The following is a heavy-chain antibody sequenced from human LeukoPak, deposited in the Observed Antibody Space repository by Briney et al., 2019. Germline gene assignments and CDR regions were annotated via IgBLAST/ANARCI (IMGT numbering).Heavy chain of an antibody. J-gene: IGHJ4*02. CDR3: AKGRLASSITMIVVVISQTFDY. CDR1: GFTFSSYA. V-gene: IGHV3-23*01. Sequence: PGGSLRLSCAASGFTFSSYAMSWVRQAPGKGLEWVSAISGSGGSTYYADSVKGRFTISRDNSKNTLYLQMNSLRAEDTAVYYCAKGRLASSITMIVVVISQTFDYWGQGTLVTVSS. D-gene: IGHD3-22*01. CDR2: ISGSGGST.